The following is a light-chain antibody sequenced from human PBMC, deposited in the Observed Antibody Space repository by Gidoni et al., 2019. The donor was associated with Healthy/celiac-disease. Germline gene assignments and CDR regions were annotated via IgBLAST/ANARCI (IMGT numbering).Light chain of an antibody. J-gene: IGLJ1*01. Sequence: QSALPQPASVSGPPGQSTTLSCTGTSSDVGGYNYVPWYRQHPGKAPQLMIYDVTNRPSGVSNRFSGSKSGNTASLTISGLQAEDEADYYCSSYTSSSTYVFGTGTEVTVL. CDR1: SSDVGGYNY. CDR2: DVT. CDR3: SSYTSSSTYV. V-gene: IGLV2-14*03.